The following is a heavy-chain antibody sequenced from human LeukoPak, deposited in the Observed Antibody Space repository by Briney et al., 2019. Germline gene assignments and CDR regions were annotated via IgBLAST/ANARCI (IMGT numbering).Heavy chain of an antibody. J-gene: IGHJ4*02. CDR3: ARGLSIAAAGTGLFDY. D-gene: IGHD6-13*01. CDR1: GFTFDDYG. CDR2: INWNGGST. Sequence: PGGSLRLSCAASGFTFDDYGMSWVRQAPGKGLEWVSGINWNGGSTGYADSVKGRFAISRDNAKNSLYLQMNSLRAEDTALYHCARGLSIAAAGTGLFDYWGQGTLVTVSS. V-gene: IGHV3-20*01.